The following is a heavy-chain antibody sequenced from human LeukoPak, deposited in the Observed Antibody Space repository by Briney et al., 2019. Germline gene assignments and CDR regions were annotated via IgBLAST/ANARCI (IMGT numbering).Heavy chain of an antibody. CDR2: IYTNGGI. V-gene: IGHV4-61*02. CDR3: AREGAGYY. J-gene: IGHJ4*02. CDR1: GGSINSGNYY. Sequence: SETLSLTCTVPGGSINSGNYYWNWIRQPAGKGLEWIGRIYTNGGIMYNPSLKSRVAISMDTSKNQFSLDLNSVTAADTAMYYCAREGAGYYWGQGTLVTVSS. D-gene: IGHD1-26*01.